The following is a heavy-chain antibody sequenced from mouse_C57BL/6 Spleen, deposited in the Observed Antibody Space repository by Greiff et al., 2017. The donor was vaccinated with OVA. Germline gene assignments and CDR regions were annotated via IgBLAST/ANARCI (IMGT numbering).Heavy chain of an antibody. CDR3: ARNGRWYFDV. D-gene: IGHD1-1*01. V-gene: IGHV1-50*01. CDR1: GYTFTSYW. J-gene: IGHJ1*03. Sequence: VQLQQPGAELVKPGASVKLSCKASGYTFTSYWMQWVKQRPGQGLEWIGEIDPSDSYTNYNQKFKGKATLTVDTSSSTAYMQRSSLTSEDAAVYYCARNGRWYFDVWGTGTTVTVSS. CDR2: IDPSDSYT.